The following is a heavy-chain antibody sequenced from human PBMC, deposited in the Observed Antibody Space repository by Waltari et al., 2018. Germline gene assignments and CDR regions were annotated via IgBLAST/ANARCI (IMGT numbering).Heavy chain of an antibody. CDR1: GGSISVFY. J-gene: IGHJ5*02. D-gene: IGHD2-21*02. Sequence: QVQLQESGPSLLQPSETLSLICTVSGGSISVFYWSWVRHPPGKGLDWIGYIYYTGRTNFDPSLKSRVTMSVDTSKNQFSLKLSSVTAADTAFYYCARGGGGDWEWFDPWGQGTLVTVSS. CDR3: ARGGGGDWEWFDP. CDR2: IYYTGRT. V-gene: IGHV4-59*01.